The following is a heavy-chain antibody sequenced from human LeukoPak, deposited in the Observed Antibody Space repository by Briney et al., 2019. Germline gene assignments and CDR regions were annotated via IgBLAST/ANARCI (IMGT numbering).Heavy chain of an antibody. Sequence: PGRSLRLSCEASGFSFSNNAMNWVRQAPGEGLKWVAMISYDARKIYYADPVKGRFTISRDNSKNTVYLQMTSLRLEDTAIYYCVNFDFWSDSGSDFWGQGTLVTVSS. CDR2: ISYDARKI. V-gene: IGHV3-30*04. CDR1: GFSFSNNA. D-gene: IGHD3-3*01. CDR3: VNFDFWSDSGSDF. J-gene: IGHJ4*02.